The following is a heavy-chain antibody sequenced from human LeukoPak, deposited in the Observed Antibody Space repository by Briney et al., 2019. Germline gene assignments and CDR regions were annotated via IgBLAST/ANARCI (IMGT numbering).Heavy chain of an antibody. V-gene: IGHV3-30*02. CDR3: ANSYYSGSGTYYTLDY. Sequence: GGSLRLSCAASTFTFSSYGMHWVRQAPGKGLEWVAFIQSDGSNKYYADSVKGRFTISRDNSKNTLYLQMNSLRAEDTAVYYCANSYYSGSGTYYTLDYWGQGTLVTVSP. J-gene: IGHJ4*02. D-gene: IGHD3-10*01. CDR2: IQSDGSNK. CDR1: TFTFSSYG.